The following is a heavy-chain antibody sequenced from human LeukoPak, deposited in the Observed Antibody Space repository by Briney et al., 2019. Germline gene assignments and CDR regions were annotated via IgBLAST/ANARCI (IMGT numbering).Heavy chain of an antibody. D-gene: IGHD6-19*01. V-gene: IGHV4-34*01. Sequence: SETLSLTCAVYGGSFSGYYWSWIRQPPGKGLEWIGEINHSGSTNYNPSLKSRVTISVDTSKNQFSLKLSSVTAADTAVYYCARGGGCGFLGSWGQGTLVTVSS. CDR2: INHSGST. CDR3: ARGGGCGFLGS. CDR1: GGSFSGYY. J-gene: IGHJ4*02.